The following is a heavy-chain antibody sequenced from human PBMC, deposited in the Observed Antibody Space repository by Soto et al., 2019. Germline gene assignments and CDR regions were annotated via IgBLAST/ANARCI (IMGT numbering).Heavy chain of an antibody. J-gene: IGHJ4*02. V-gene: IGHV4-4*08. CDR1: GGSISSYY. CDR3: AREYSLAVLAPGY. Sequence: SETLSLTCTVSGGSISSYYWTWIRQPPGKGLEWIGFMYNSGSTHYNPSLKSRVTISLDTSKNQFSLNLRSVTAADTAVYYCAREYSLAVLAPGYWGQGTLVTVSS. D-gene: IGHD2-8*02. CDR2: MYNSGST.